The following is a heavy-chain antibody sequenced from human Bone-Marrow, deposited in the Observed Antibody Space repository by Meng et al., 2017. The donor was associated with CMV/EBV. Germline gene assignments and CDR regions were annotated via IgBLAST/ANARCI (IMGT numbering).Heavy chain of an antibody. CDR2: MNPNSGNT. CDR3: AKDHRTYYDFWSGLSWYYFDY. J-gene: IGHJ4*02. CDR1: GYTFTSYD. D-gene: IGHD3-3*01. Sequence: ASVKVSCKASGYTFTSYDINWVRQATGQGLEWMGWMNPNSGNTGYAQKFQGRVTMTSNTSISTAYMELSRLRSDDTAVYYCAKDHRTYYDFWSGLSWYYFDYWGQGTRVTVSS. V-gene: IGHV1-8*01.